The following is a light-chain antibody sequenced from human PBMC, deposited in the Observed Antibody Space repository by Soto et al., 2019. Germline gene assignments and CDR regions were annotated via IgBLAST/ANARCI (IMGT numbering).Light chain of an antibody. Sequence: DSVLTQAPGTVSLSRGERATLYFRASQSVSNYLAWYQHKPGQAPRLLIYDASKRATGIPARFSGSGSGTEFTLTFSSLQSEDFAVYYCQQYNNWWTFGQGTK. V-gene: IGKV3-11*01. CDR3: QQYNNWWT. J-gene: IGKJ1*01. CDR1: QSVSNY. CDR2: DAS.